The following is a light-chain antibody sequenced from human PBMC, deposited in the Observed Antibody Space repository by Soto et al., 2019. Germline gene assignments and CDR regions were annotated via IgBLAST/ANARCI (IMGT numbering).Light chain of an antibody. CDR3: QQYNSYFMWT. CDR2: TAS. Sequence: AIQMTQSPSSLSAAVGDRVTITCRASQGIRCDLGWYQQKPGKAPKVLIYTASTLQSGVPSRFSGSGSGTDFTLTISSLQPEDFATYYCQQYNSYFMWTFGQGTKVEIK. CDR1: QGIRCD. V-gene: IGKV1-6*01. J-gene: IGKJ1*01.